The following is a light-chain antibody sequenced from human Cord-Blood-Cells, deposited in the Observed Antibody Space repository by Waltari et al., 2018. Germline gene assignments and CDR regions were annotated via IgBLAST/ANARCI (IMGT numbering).Light chain of an antibody. CDR3: QQYYSTPPT. J-gene: IGKJ3*01. V-gene: IGKV4-1*01. Sequence: DIVMTQSPDSLAVSLGERATINCKSSQSVLYSSNNKNYLAWYQQKPGQPPKLRIYWAATRESAVPDRSSGRGSGTDFTLTISSLQAEDVAVYYCQQYYSTPPTFGPGTKVDIK. CDR1: QSVLYSSNNKNY. CDR2: WAA.